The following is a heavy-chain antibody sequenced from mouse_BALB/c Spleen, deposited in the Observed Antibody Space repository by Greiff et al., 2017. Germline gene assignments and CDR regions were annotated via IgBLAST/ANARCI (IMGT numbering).Heavy chain of an antibody. Sequence: EVQLVESGAELVRSGASVKLSCTASGFNIKDYYMHWVKQRPEQGLEWIGWIDPENGDTEYAPKFQGKATMTADKSSNTAYLQLSSLTSEDTAVYYCDGMWMITQFAYWGQGTLVTVAA. D-gene: IGHD2-4*01. CDR1: GFNIKDYY. CDR2: IDPENGDT. J-gene: IGHJ3*01. V-gene: IGHV14-4*02. CDR3: DGMWMITQFAY.